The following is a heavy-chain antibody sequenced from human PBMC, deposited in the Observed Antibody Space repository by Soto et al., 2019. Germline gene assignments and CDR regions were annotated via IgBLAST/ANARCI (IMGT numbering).Heavy chain of an antibody. V-gene: IGHV3-23*01. J-gene: IGHJ4*02. CDR1: GFTFSSYA. CDR3: AKCSIITIFGVVINDFDY. D-gene: IGHD3-3*01. CDR2: ISGSGGST. Sequence: GGSLRLSCAASGFTFSSYAMSWVRQAPGKGLEWVSAISGSGGSTYYADSMKGRFTISRDNSKNTLYLQMNSLRAEDTAVYYCAKCSIITIFGVVINDFDYWGQGTLVTVSS.